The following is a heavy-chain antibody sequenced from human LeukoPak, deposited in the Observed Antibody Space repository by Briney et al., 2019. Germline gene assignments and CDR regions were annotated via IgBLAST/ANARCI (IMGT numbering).Heavy chain of an antibody. CDR1: GGSISSGGYS. CDR3: ARVGSDWNDVRYNCFDP. J-gene: IGHJ5*02. Sequence: SETLSLTCAVSGGSISSGGYSWSWIRQPPGKGLEWIGYIFQSGSTYYNPSLKSRVTISVDRSKNQFSLKLSSVTAADTAVYYCARVGSDWNDVRYNCFDPWGQGTLVTVSS. D-gene: IGHD1-1*01. V-gene: IGHV4-30-2*01. CDR2: IFQSGST.